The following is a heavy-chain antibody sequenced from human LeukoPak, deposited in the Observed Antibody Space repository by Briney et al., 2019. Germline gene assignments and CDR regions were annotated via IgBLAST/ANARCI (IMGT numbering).Heavy chain of an antibody. J-gene: IGHJ6*03. CDR1: GYSISSGYY. CDR3: ARKRSMGGAPAQKDYYMDV. CDR2: IYHSGST. Sequence: SETLSLTRTVSGYSISSGYYWGWIRQPPGKGLEWIGSIYHSGSTYYNPSLKSRVTISVDTSKNQFSLKLSSVTAADTAVYYCARKRSMGGAPAQKDYYMDVGGKGTTSTIS. V-gene: IGHV4-38-2*02. D-gene: IGHD1-26*01.